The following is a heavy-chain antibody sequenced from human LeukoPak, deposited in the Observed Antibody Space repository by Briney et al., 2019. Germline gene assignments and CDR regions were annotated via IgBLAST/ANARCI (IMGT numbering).Heavy chain of an antibody. CDR3: ARAEAFGVVIAFDY. Sequence: ASQTLSLTCTVSGGSISSGDYYWSWIRQPPGKGLEWIGNIYYSGSTYYNPSLKSRVTISIDTSKNQFSLKLNSVTAADTAVYYCARAEAFGVVIAFDYWGQGTLVTVSS. CDR2: IYYSGST. D-gene: IGHD3-3*01. CDR1: GGSISSGDYY. V-gene: IGHV4-30-4*01. J-gene: IGHJ4*02.